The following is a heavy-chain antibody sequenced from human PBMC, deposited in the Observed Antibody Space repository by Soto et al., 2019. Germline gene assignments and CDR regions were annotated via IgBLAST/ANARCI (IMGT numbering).Heavy chain of an antibody. D-gene: IGHD3-22*01. CDR2: IYYSGST. J-gene: IGHJ6*02. CDR1: GGSISSYY. CDR3: GRDSTMRTYGMDV. Sequence: SETLSLTCTVSGGSISSYYWSWIRQPPGKGLEWIGYIYYSGSTNYNPSLKSRVTISVDTSKNQFSLKLSSVTAADTAVYYCGRDSTMRTYGMDVWGQGTTVTVSS. V-gene: IGHV4-59*01.